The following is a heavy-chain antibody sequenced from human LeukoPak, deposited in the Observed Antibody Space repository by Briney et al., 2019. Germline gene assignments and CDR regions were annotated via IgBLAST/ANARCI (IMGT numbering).Heavy chain of an antibody. D-gene: IGHD2-8*01. CDR1: GFTFTTYS. Sequence: PGGSLRLSCAASGFTFTTYSMNWVRQAPGKGLEWVSFITSSSSNIYYTDSVKGRFTISRDNAKNSLYLQMNSLGVEDTAVYYCAREDRGMQEYCSNGVCYSPSGAFDIWGQGTVVTVSP. J-gene: IGHJ3*02. CDR3: AREDRGMQEYCSNGVCYSPSGAFDI. V-gene: IGHV3-21*01. CDR2: ITSSSSNI.